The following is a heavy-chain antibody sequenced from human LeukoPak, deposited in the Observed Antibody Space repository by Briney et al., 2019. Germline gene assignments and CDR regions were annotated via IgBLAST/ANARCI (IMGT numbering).Heavy chain of an antibody. Sequence: GGSLRLSCAASGFTFTSYWMHWVRQAPGKGLVWVSLINSDGSTTKYADSVKGRFTMSRDNAKSTMFLQMDSLRAEDTAVYYCARDPVGGRPDFWGQGILVAVSP. CDR3: ARDPVGGRPDF. CDR1: GFTFTSYW. V-gene: IGHV3-74*03. D-gene: IGHD1-26*01. CDR2: INSDGSTT. J-gene: IGHJ4*02.